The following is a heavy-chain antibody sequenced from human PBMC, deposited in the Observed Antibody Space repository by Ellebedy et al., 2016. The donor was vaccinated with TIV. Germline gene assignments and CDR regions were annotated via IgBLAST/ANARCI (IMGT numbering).Heavy chain of an antibody. J-gene: IGHJ5*02. Sequence: PGGSLRLSCAASGFTVSSNFMSWVRQAPGKGLEWVSVIYSGGGTYYADSVKARFTISSDNSKNTLYLQMNSLRAEDTAVYYCARKISSSWYGNWFDPWGQGTLVTVSS. D-gene: IGHD6-13*01. CDR1: GFTVSSNF. CDR3: ARKISSSWYGNWFDP. CDR2: IYSGGGT. V-gene: IGHV3-53*01.